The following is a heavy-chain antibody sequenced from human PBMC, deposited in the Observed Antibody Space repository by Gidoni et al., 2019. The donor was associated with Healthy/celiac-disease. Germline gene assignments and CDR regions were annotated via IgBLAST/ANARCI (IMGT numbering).Heavy chain of an antibody. CDR3: ARSITMVRGVSYRYYYYYGMDV. V-gene: IGHV1-69*01. CDR2: IIPIFGTA. J-gene: IGHJ6*02. CDR1: GGTFSSYA. D-gene: IGHD3-10*01. Sequence: QVQLVQSGAEVKKPGSSVKVSCKASGGTFSSYAISWVRQAPGQGLEWMGGIIPIFGTANYAQKFQGRVTITADESTSTAYMELSSLRSEDTAVYYCARSITMVRGVSYRYYYYYGMDVWGQGTTVTVSS.